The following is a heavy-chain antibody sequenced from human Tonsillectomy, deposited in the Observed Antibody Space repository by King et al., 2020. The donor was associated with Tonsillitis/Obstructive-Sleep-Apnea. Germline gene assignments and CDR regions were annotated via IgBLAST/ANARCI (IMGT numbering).Heavy chain of an antibody. CDR2: IIPLLGIA. D-gene: IGHD3-3*01. CDR3: ARSPPYDFYFDY. CDR1: GGTFNNYA. Sequence: QLVQSGAEVKKPGSSVKVSCKASGGTFNNYAISWVRQAPGQGLEWMGRIIPLLGIAKSAQKFQGRVTITADKSTSTAYMERSRLSSEDTAVYYCARSPPYDFYFDYWGQGTLFTVSS. V-gene: IGHV1-69*04. J-gene: IGHJ4*02.